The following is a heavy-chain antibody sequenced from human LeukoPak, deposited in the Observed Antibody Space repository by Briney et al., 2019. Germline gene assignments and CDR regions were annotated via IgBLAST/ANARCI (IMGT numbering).Heavy chain of an antibody. CDR1: GFTFSSYA. Sequence: LRLSCSASGFTFSSYAMHWIRQPPGKGLEWIGYIYHSGSTYYNPSLKSRVTISVDRSKNQFSLKLSSVTAADTAVYYCARGSDYVWGSYRPSLHFDYWGQGTLVTVSS. J-gene: IGHJ4*02. CDR3: ARGSDYVWGSYRPSLHFDY. CDR2: IYHSGST. D-gene: IGHD3-16*02. V-gene: IGHV4-30-2*01.